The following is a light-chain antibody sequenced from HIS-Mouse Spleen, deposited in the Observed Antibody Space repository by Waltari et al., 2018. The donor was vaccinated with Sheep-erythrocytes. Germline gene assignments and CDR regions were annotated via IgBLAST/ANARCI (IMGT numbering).Light chain of an antibody. CDR2: DVS. J-gene: IGLJ2*01. CDR1: SSDVGGYNY. Sequence: QSALTQPRSVSGSPGQSVTISCTGTSSDVGGYNYFSWYKQHPGKAPKIMIYDVSKRPSGGPDRFSGSKSGNTASLTISGLQAEDEADYYCCSYAGSYTFVVFGGGTK. CDR3: CSYAGSYTFVV. V-gene: IGLV2-11*01.